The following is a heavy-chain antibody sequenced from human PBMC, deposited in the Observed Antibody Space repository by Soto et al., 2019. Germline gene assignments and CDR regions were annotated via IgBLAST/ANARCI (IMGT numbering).Heavy chain of an antibody. CDR1: GYTFTAYY. J-gene: IGHJ6*02. CDR3: ARHMDYYYGRGSGNGQGV. CDR2: INPKFGDT. V-gene: IGHV1-2*02. D-gene: IGHD3-10*02. Sequence: QVQLVQSGAEVKEPGDSVRVSCEASGYTFTAYYIHWVRQAPGQGLEWMGWINPKFGDTTYAQDYQGRVSMTRDMSVSTVYMELSRLTSDDTAIYYCARHMDYYYGRGSGNGQGVWGQGTTVTVFS.